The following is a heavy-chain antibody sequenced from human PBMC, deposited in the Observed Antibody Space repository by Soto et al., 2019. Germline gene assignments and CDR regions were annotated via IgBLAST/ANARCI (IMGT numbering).Heavy chain of an antibody. CDR1: GFTVSSNY. J-gene: IGHJ4*02. CDR3: ARDLRSGDLYFDY. D-gene: IGHD7-27*01. Sequence: GGSLRLSCAASGFTVSSNYMSWVRQAPGKGLEWVSVIYSGGSTYYADSVKGRFTISRHNSKNTLYLQMNSLRAEDTAVYYCARDLRSGDLYFDYWGQGTLVTVSS. V-gene: IGHV3-53*04. CDR2: IYSGGST.